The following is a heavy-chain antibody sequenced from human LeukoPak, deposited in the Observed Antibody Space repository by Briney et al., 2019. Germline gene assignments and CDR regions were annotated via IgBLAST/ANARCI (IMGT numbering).Heavy chain of an antibody. V-gene: IGHV3-23*01. CDR2: ISGSGGST. CDR3: AKLIQIYDILTGYYPWYFDY. Sequence: GGSLRLSCAASGFTFSSYWMSWVRQAPGKGLEWVSAISGSGGSTYYADSVKGRFTISRDNSKNTLYLQMNSLRAEDTAVYYCAKLIQIYDILTGYYPWYFDYWGQGTLVTVSS. J-gene: IGHJ4*02. D-gene: IGHD3-9*01. CDR1: GFTFSSYW.